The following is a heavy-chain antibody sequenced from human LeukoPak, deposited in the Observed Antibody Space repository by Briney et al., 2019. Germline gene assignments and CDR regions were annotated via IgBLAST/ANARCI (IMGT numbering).Heavy chain of an antibody. CDR2: IQPDGSEG. CDR3: ASQSYARFDP. D-gene: IGHD3-16*01. J-gene: IGHJ5*02. V-gene: IGHV3-7*01. Sequence: GGSLRLSCATSGFTFSSYALTWVRQAPGKGLEWVGNIQPDGSEGYPVDSVKGRFTISRDNARNSLFLQMNSLRVEDTAVYYCASQSYARFDPWGQGTLVTVSS. CDR1: GFTFSSYA.